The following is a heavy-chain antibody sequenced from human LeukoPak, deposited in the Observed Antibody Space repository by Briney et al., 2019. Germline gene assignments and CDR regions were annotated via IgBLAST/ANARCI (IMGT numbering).Heavy chain of an antibody. CDR2: INPNTANP. J-gene: IGHJ4*02. D-gene: IGHD2-15*01. Sequence: ASVKVSCKASGYTFTNYTMNWVRQAPGQGLEWMGWINPNTANPTYAQGFTGRFVFSVDTSVTTAYLQISRLKAEDTAVYYCARPYCSGDNCHSYFDHWSQGTLVTVSS. V-gene: IGHV7-4-1*02. CDR3: ARPYCSGDNCHSYFDH. CDR1: GYTFTNYT.